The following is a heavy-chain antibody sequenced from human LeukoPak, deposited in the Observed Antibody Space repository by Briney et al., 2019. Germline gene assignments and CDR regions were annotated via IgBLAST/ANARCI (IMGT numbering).Heavy chain of an antibody. CDR1: GGTFSSYT. J-gene: IGHJ4*02. CDR2: IIPILGIA. D-gene: IGHD3-22*01. CDR3: ATLRGYYYDSSGYYPPFDY. Sequence: SVEVSCKASGGTFSSYTISWVRQAPGQGLEWMGRIIPILGIANYAQKFQGRVTITADKSTSTAYMELSSLRSEDTAVYYCATLRGYYYDSSGYYPPFDYWGQRTLVTVSS. V-gene: IGHV1-69*02.